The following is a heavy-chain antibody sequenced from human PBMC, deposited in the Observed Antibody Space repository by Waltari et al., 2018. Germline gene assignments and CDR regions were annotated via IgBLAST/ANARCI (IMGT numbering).Heavy chain of an antibody. CDR1: AFTFSSSV. CDR2: ISSSGSTI. V-gene: IGHV3-48*03. J-gene: IGHJ4*02. Sequence: EVQLVESGGGLVQPGGSLRLSCAASAFTFSSSVMNWVSQAPGKGLEWVSYISSSGSTIYYADSVKGRFTISRDNAKNSLYLQMNSLRAEDTAVYYCATTSGSPEYWGQGTLVTVSS. CDR3: ATTSGSPEY. D-gene: IGHD3-10*01.